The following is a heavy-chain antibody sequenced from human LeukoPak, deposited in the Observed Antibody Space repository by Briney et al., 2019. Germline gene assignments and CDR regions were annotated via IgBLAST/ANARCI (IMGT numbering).Heavy chain of an antibody. CDR2: IYSGGST. CDR3: ARGLYSSGYYYDAFDI. J-gene: IGHJ3*02. D-gene: IGHD3-22*01. V-gene: IGHV3-66*01. Sequence: GGSLRLSCAASGFTVSNNYMSWVRQAPGKGLEWVSLIYSGGSTHYTDSVKGRFNISGDNSKNTLYLQMNSLRAEDTAVYYCARGLYSSGYYYDAFDIWGQGTMVTVSS. CDR1: GFTVSNNY.